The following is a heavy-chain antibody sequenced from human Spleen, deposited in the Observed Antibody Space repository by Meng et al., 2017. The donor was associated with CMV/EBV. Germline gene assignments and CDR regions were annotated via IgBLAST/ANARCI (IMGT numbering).Heavy chain of an antibody. CDR3: ARDLVGESEYYGMDV. V-gene: IGHV4-39*07. J-gene: IGHJ6*02. Sequence: ESLKVSCTVSGGSISSSSYYWGWIRQPPGKGLEWIGSIYYSGSTYYNPSLKSRVTISVDTSKNQFSLKVSSVTAADTAVYYCARDLVGESEYYGMDVWGQGTAVTVSS. CDR2: IYYSGST. CDR1: GGSISSSSYY. D-gene: IGHD3-16*01.